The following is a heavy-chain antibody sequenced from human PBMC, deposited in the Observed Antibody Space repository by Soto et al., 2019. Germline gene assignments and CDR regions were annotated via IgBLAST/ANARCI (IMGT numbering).Heavy chain of an antibody. CDR3: ARVEYTESEYYHGMDV. Sequence: SETLSLTCTVSGGSISSYYWSWIRQPAGKGLEWIGRIYTSGSTNYNPSLKSRVTMSVDTSKNQFSLQLNSVTPEDTAVYYCARVEYTESEYYHGMDVWGQGTTVTVSS. CDR2: IYTSGST. J-gene: IGHJ6*02. CDR1: GGSISSYY. V-gene: IGHV4-4*07. D-gene: IGHD2-2*02.